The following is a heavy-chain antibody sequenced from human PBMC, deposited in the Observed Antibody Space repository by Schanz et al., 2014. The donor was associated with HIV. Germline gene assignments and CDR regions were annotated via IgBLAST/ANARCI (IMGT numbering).Heavy chain of an antibody. D-gene: IGHD4-17*01. CDR3: AKGARAHKVTTGVDV. Sequence: EVQLVESGGGLVQPGGSLRLSCAASGFIFRNFWMTWVRQVPGKGLEWVAHIKTDGSEQRYVDSVKGRFTISRDNSKNTLYLQMNSLRAEDTAVYYCAKGARAHKVTTGVDVWGPGTTVTVSS. V-gene: IGHV3-7*01. CDR1: GFIFRNFW. J-gene: IGHJ6*02. CDR2: IKTDGSEQ.